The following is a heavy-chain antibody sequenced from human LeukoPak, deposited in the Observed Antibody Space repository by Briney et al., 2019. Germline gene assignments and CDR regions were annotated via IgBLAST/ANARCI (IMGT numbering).Heavy chain of an antibody. J-gene: IGHJ2*01. Sequence: GGSLRLSCAAYGFTFSSYSMNWVRQPPGRGLEWVSSILSSSSYIYYADSVKGRFTISRDNTNNSLFLQMESLRAEDTAVYYYTRAITVGGIPIPFDLWGRGTQVVVSS. CDR1: GFTFSSYS. CDR2: ILSSSSYI. V-gene: IGHV3-21*01. CDR3: TRAITVGGIPIPFDL. D-gene: IGHD3-3*01.